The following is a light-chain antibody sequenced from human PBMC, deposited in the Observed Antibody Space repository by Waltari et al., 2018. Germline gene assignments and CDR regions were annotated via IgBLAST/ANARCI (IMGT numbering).Light chain of an antibody. CDR1: QSLLHSNGYNY. Sequence: DIVMTQSPLSLPVTPGAPASISCRSSQSLLHSNGYNYLVWYLQKPGQSPQLLIYLGSNRASGVPDRFSGSGSGTDFTLKISRVEAEDVGVYYCMQALQTPRYTFGQGTKLEIK. CDR2: LGS. CDR3: MQALQTPRYT. V-gene: IGKV2-28*01. J-gene: IGKJ2*01.